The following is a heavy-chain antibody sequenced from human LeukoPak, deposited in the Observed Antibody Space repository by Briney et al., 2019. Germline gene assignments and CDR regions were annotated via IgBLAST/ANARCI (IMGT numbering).Heavy chain of an antibody. CDR1: GYTLTELS. CDR2: FDPEDGET. CDR3: ASLGATTLYYFGMDV. Sequence: ASVKVSCEVSGYTLTELSMNWVRQAPGKGLEWMGGFDPEDGETIYAQKFQGRVTMTEDTSTDTAYMELSSLRSEDTAVYHCASLGATTLYYFGMDVWGQGTTVTVSS. V-gene: IGHV1-24*01. J-gene: IGHJ6*02. D-gene: IGHD1-26*01.